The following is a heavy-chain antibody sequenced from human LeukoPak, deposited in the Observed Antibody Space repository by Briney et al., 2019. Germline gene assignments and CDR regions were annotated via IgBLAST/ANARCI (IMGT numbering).Heavy chain of an antibody. CDR3: AKDNDYRGYYYMDV. V-gene: IGHV3-43*01. Sequence: GGSLRLSCAASGFTFDDYTMHWVRQAPGKGLEWVSLISWDGGSTYYADSVKGRFTISRDNSKNSLYLQMNSLRTEDTALYYCAKDNDYRGYYYMDVWGKGTTVTVSS. D-gene: IGHD4-11*01. CDR2: ISWDGGST. CDR1: GFTFDDYT. J-gene: IGHJ6*03.